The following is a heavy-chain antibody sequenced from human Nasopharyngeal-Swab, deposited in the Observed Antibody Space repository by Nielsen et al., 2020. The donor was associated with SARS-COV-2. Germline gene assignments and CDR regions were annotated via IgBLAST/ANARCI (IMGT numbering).Heavy chain of an antibody. J-gene: IGHJ6*02. V-gene: IGHV1-69*04. CDR2: IIPILGIA. Sequence: SVKVSCKASGGTFSSYAISWVRQAPGQGLEWMGRIIPILGIANYAQKFQGRVTITADKSTSTAYMELSSLRSEDTAVYYCASAYCSGGSCYPPYWYGMDVWGQGTTVTVSS. CDR3: ASAYCSGGSCYPPYWYGMDV. CDR1: GGTFSSYA. D-gene: IGHD2-15*01.